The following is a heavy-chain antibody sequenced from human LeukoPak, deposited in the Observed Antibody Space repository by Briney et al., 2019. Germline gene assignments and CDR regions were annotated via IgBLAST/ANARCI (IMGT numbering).Heavy chain of an antibody. CDR1: GFTFSSYS. J-gene: IGHJ6*02. CDR2: ISSSSSYI. Sequence: PGGSLRLSCAASGFTFSSYSMNWVRQAPGKGLEWVSSISSSSSYIYYADSVKGRFTISRDNAKNSLYLQMNSLTAEDTAVYYCARAGYYGSGSYIYYYGMDVWGQGTTVTVSS. D-gene: IGHD3-10*01. V-gene: IGHV3-21*01. CDR3: ARAGYYGSGSYIYYYGMDV.